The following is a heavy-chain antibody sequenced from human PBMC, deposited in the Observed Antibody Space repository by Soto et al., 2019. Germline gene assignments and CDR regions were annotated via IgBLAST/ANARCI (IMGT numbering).Heavy chain of an antibody. Sequence: QVQLVQSGAEVRKPGSSVNVSCKISGGTFTNYVISWLRQAPGHGLEWMGGLIPIFGAANLAQKFQGRVTITADESTSTVNMELSSLTSEDTAVYYCARGRSSPNFDPWGQGTLVTVSS. J-gene: IGHJ5*02. CDR3: ARGRSSPNFDP. CDR1: GGTFTNYV. D-gene: IGHD6-6*01. V-gene: IGHV1-69*01. CDR2: LIPIFGAA.